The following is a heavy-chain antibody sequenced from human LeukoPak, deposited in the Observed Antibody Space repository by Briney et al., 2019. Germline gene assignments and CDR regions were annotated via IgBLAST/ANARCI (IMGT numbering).Heavy chain of an antibody. Sequence: GGSLRLSCAVSGFTFSSYVMSWVRQAPGKGLEWVSAISGSGGDTYYADSVKGRFTISRDNSKNTLYLQMNSLRAEDTAVYYARTTSSDSVWDYWGQGTLVTVSS. CDR2: ISGSGGDT. D-gene: IGHD1-7*01. V-gene: IGHV3-23*01. CDR1: GFTFSSYV. CDR3: RTTSSDSVWDY. J-gene: IGHJ4*02.